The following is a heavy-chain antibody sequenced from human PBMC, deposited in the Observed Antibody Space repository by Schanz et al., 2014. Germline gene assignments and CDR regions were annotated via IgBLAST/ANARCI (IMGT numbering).Heavy chain of an antibody. CDR2: ISSSSSYT. CDR3: ARDPNTSAWLPYFDT. V-gene: IGHV3-11*05. Sequence: VQLLESGGGLVRPGGSLRLSCAASGLTFSDYYMSWIRQAPGKGLEWVSYISSSSSYTNYADSVKGRFTISRDNAKNSLYLQMNSLRAEDTAVYYCARDPNTSAWLPYFDTWGQGTLVTVSS. J-gene: IGHJ4*02. CDR1: GLTFSDYY. D-gene: IGHD6-19*01.